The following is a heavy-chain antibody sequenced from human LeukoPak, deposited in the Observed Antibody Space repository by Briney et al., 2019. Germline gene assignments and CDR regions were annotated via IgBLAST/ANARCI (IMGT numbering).Heavy chain of an antibody. D-gene: IGHD2-2*02. CDR1: GGTFSSYA. J-gene: IGHJ3*02. V-gene: IGHV1-69*13. CDR3: ARGVVPAAIDPWDDAFDI. CDR2: IIPIFGTA. Sequence: ASVKVSCKASGGTFSSYAISWVRQAPGQGLEWMVGIIPIFGTANYAQKFQGRVTITADESTSTAYMELSSLRSEDTAVYYCARGVVPAAIDPWDDAFDIWGPGTMVTVSS.